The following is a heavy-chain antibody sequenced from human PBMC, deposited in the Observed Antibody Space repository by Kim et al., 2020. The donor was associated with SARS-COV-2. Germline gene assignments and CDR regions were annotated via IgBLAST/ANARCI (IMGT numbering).Heavy chain of an antibody. V-gene: IGHV4-59*01. Sequence: NPSLKSRVTIPVDTSKAQLSLKLRSVTAADTAVYYCARRVTTARNWFDPWGQGTLVTGSS. CDR3: ARRVTTARNWFDP. D-gene: IGHD4-17*01. J-gene: IGHJ5*02.